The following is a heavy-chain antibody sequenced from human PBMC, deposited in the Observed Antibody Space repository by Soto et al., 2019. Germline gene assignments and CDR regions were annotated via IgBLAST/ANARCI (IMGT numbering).Heavy chain of an antibody. CDR2: ISAYNGNT. J-gene: IGHJ3*02. D-gene: IGHD6-13*01. CDR3: AGSTHAVSNAFDI. CDR1: GYTFTSYG. V-gene: IGHV1-18*01. Sequence: ASAKLSCKAPGYTFTSYGLSCGEQDPGQGLEWMGWISAYNGNTNYAQKLQGRVTMTTDTSTSTAYMELRSLRSDDTAVYYCAGSTHAVSNAFDIWGQGTMVTVSS.